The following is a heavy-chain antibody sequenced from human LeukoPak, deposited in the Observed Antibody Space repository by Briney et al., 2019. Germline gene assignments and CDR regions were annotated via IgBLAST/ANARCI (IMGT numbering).Heavy chain of an antibody. D-gene: IGHD3-10*01. Sequence: GGSLRLSCAASGFTFSSYAMSWVRQAPGKGLEWVSGISGSGGSTYHADSVKGRFTISRDNSKNTLYLQMNSLRAEDTAVYYCAKDRGITMVRGVIIGQIDYWGQGTLVTVSS. CDR1: GFTFSSYA. CDR3: AKDRGITMVRGVIIGQIDY. V-gene: IGHV3-23*01. J-gene: IGHJ4*02. CDR2: ISGSGGST.